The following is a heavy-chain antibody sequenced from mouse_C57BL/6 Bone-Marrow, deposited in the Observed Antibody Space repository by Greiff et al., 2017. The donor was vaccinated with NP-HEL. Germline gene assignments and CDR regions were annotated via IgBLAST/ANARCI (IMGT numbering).Heavy chain of an antibody. CDR3: ARVSSMVKWFAY. Sequence: VQLQQPGAELVRPGTSVKLSCKASGYTFTSYWMHWVKQRPGQGLEWIGVIDPSDSYTNYNQKFKGKVTLTVDTATSTAYMQLSSLTSEDSAVYYGARVSSMVKWFAYWDQGTLVTVSA. CDR1: GYTFTSYW. J-gene: IGHJ3*01. CDR2: IDPSDSYT. D-gene: IGHD2-2*01. V-gene: IGHV1-59*01.